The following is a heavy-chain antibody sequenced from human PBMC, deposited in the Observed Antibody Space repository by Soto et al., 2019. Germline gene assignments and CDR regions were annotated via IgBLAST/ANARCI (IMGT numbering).Heavy chain of an antibody. CDR2: IIPIFGTA. CDR1: SSA. D-gene: IGHD3-22*01. V-gene: IGHV1-69*01. CDR3: AIPYYYDSSGYPN. J-gene: IGHJ4*01. Sequence: SSAISGAWKDPGQGLEWMGGIIPIFGTANYAQKFQGRVTITADESTSTAYMELSSLRSEDTAVYYCAIPYYYDSSGYPNWGHGTLVTVSS.